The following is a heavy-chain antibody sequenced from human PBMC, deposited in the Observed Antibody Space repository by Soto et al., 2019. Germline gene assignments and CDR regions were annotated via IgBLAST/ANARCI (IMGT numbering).Heavy chain of an antibody. CDR2: ISAYSGNT. D-gene: IGHD6-13*01. V-gene: IGHV1-18*01. Sequence: ASVKVSCKASGYTFTSYGISWVRQAPGQGLEWMGWISAYSGNTNYAQKLQGRVTMTRDTSTSTVYMELSSLRSEDTAVYYCARAYSSSWYAFDIWGQGTMVTVSS. J-gene: IGHJ3*02. CDR1: GYTFTSYG. CDR3: ARAYSSSWYAFDI.